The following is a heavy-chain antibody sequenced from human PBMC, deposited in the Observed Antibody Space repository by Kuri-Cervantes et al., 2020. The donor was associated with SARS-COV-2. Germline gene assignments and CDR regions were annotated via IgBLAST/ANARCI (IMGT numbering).Heavy chain of an antibody. Sequence: GGSLRLSCTSSGFTFSNYGMSWVRQAPGRGLEWISYISSSGTAMYHADSVKGRFTISRDNSKNTLYLQMNSLRAEDTAVYYCARSYVRYSSGYYMDVWGKGTTVTVSS. CDR2: ISSSGTAM. D-gene: IGHD6-19*01. CDR1: GFTFSNYG. J-gene: IGHJ6*03. V-gene: IGHV3-48*01. CDR3: ARSYVRYSSGYYMDV.